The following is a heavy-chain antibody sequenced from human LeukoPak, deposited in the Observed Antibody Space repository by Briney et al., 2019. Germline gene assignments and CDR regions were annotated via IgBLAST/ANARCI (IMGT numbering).Heavy chain of an antibody. CDR2: ISYDGSNK. J-gene: IGHJ4*02. Sequence: GRSLRLSCAASGFTFSSYDMHWVRQAPGKGLEWVAVISYDGSNKYYADSVKGRFTISRDNSKNTLYLQMNSLRAEDTAVYYCAKDRIPLLMGTGFDYWGQGTLVTVSS. CDR1: GFTFSSYD. D-gene: IGHD3-10*01. V-gene: IGHV3-30*18. CDR3: AKDRIPLLMGTGFDY.